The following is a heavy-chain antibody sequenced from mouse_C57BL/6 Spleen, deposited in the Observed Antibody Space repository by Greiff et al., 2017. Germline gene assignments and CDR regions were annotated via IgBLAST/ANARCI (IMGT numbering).Heavy chain of an antibody. CDR3: ASYSNYDDAMDY. J-gene: IGHJ4*01. CDR1: GFSLTSYG. CDR2: IWSGGST. V-gene: IGHV2-4*01. D-gene: IGHD2-5*01. Sequence: VKLVEPGPGLVLPSQSLSITCTVSGFSLTSYGVHWVRQPPGQGLEWLGVIWSGGSTDYNAAFISRLSISKDNSKSHVFFKMNSLQADDTAIYYCASYSNYDDAMDYWGQGTSVTVSS.